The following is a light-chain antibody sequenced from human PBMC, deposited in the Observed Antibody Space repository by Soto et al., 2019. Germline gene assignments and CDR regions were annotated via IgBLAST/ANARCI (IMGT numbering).Light chain of an antibody. CDR1: SSYVGGYEF. V-gene: IGLV2-11*01. CDR2: GVT. J-gene: IGLJ1*01. CDR3: CSYAGTYTF. Sequence: QSVLTQPRSVSGSPGQSVTISCTGTSSYVGGYEFVSWYQHHPGRAPKLLIYGVTKRPSGVPDRFSGSKSGSAASLTISGLQAEDEADYYCCSYAGTYTFFGTGTKVTVL.